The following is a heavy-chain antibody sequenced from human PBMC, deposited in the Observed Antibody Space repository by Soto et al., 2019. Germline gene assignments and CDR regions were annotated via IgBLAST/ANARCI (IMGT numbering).Heavy chain of an antibody. CDR1: GFTFSSYG. V-gene: IGHV3-30*18. Sequence: GGSLRLSCAASGFTFSSYGMHWVRQAPGKGLEWVAVISYDGSNKYYADSVKGRFTISRDNSKNTLYLQMNSLRAEDTAVYYCAKDLRQQVVVNALHYYGMDVWGQGTTVTVSS. CDR2: ISYDGSNK. D-gene: IGHD3-22*01. CDR3: AKDLRQQVVVNALHYYGMDV. J-gene: IGHJ6*02.